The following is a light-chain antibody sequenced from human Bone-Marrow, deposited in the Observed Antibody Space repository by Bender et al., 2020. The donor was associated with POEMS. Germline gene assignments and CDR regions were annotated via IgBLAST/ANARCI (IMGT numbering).Light chain of an antibody. CDR3: QSADSSGTHV. V-gene: IGLV3-25*03. CDR1: GIGTKS. Sequence: SYVLTQPPSVSVAPGQTATLTCRGQGIGTKSVHWYQQKSGQAPVVVIYKDNKRPSGIPERFSGSSSGTTVTLTISGVQAEDEADYYCQSADSSGTHVFGTGTKVSVL. J-gene: IGLJ1*01. CDR2: KDN.